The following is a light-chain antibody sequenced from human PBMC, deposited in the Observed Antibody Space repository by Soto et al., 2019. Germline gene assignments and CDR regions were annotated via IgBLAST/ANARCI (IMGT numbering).Light chain of an antibody. CDR2: DAS. CDR1: QSISTY. J-gene: IGKJ5*01. CDR3: QQYSNWPPQIT. Sequence: EIVLTQSPATLSLSPGERATLSCRASQSISTYLAWYQQKPGQAPRLLIYDASNRAPGIPARISGRGSGTEFTLTISSLQSEDFAVYYCQQYSNWPPQITFGQGTRLEIK. V-gene: IGKV3-11*01.